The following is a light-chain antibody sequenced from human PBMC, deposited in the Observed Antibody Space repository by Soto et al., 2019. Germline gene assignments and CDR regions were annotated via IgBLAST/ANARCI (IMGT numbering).Light chain of an antibody. Sequence: DVQMTQDPSSLSASVGDRVTITCRASQSIAPYLAWFQQKPGKVPKLLIYATSTLQSGVPSRFSGSGSGTDFTLTISSLQPEDIGTYYCQEYNSAPLSFGGGTKVEIK. V-gene: IGKV1-27*01. CDR2: ATS. CDR3: QEYNSAPLS. J-gene: IGKJ4*02. CDR1: QSIAPY.